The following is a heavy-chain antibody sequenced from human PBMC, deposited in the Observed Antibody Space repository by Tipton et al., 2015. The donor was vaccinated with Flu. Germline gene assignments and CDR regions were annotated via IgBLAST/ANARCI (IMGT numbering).Heavy chain of an antibody. Sequence: TLSLTCTVSGGSVSSGNYYWGWIRQPAGKGLEWIGRIYTSGTATYNPSLKSRVTISMDTSKNQFSLKLSSVTAADTAVYYCARGSGSGTYMIFYFWGQGTLVTVSS. CDR1: GGSVSSGNYY. D-gene: IGHD3-10*01. CDR2: IYTSGTA. V-gene: IGHV4-61*02. CDR3: ARGSGSGTYMIFYF. J-gene: IGHJ4*02.